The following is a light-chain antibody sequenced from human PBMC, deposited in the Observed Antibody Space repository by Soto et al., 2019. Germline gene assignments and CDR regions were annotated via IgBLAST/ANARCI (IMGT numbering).Light chain of an antibody. CDR1: QTINDW. J-gene: IGKJ4*01. V-gene: IGKV1-5*03. CDR3: QRYNYY. Sequence: DMQMTQAPSTLSASVGDRVTITCRANQTINDWLAWYQQKPGKAPKLLIYGAYNLQTGVPSRFSGSGSGTEFTLTISSLQPDDFASYYCQRYNYYFGGGTKVHFK. CDR2: GAY.